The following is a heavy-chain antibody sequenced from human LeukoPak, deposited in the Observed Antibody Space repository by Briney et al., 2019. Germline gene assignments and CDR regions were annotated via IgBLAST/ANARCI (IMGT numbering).Heavy chain of an antibody. CDR2: INPNSGGT. CDR3: ATRGY. J-gene: IGHJ4*02. Sequence: ASMKVSCKSSGFTFTDHYIHWVRQAPGQGLEWMGWINPNSGGTNYAQKFQGRVTMTRDTSISTAYMELSRLRSDDTAVYYCATRGYWGQGTLVAVSS. V-gene: IGHV1-2*02. D-gene: IGHD3-10*01. CDR1: GFTFTDHY.